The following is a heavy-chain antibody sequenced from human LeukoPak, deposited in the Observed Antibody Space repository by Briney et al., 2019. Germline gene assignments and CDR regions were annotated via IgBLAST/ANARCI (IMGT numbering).Heavy chain of an antibody. V-gene: IGHV4-39*01. J-gene: IGHJ3*02. D-gene: IGHD3-22*01. CDR3: ARHGEYDSSGYYYDAFDI. CDR1: GGSISSSSYY. CDR2: IYYSGST. Sequence: PSETLSLTCTVSGGSISSSSYYWGWIRQPPGKGLGWIGSIYYSGSTYYNPSLKSRVTISVDTSKNQFSLKLSSVTAADTAVYYCARHGEYDSSGYYYDAFDIWGQGTMVTVSS.